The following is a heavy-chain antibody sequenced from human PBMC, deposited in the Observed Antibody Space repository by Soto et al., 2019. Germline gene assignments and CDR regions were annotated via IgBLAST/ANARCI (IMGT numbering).Heavy chain of an antibody. D-gene: IGHD3-3*01. CDR1: GYTFTSYG. J-gene: IGHJ5*02. Sequence: ASVKVSCKASGYTFTSYGISWVRQAPGQGLEWMGWISAYNGNTNYAQKLQGRVTMTTDTSTSTAYMELRSLRSDDTAAYYCARVAGDFWSVPGPDPWGQGTLVTVSS. CDR2: ISAYNGNT. V-gene: IGHV1-18*01. CDR3: ARVAGDFWSVPGPDP.